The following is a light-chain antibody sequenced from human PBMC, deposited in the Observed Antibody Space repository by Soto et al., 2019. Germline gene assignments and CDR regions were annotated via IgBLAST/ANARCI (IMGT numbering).Light chain of an antibody. J-gene: IGLJ1*01. CDR1: SSDVGSYNL. CDR2: EGS. Sequence: QSALTQPPSASGSPGQSVTISCTGTSSDVGSYNLVSWYQQHPGKAPKLMIYEGSKRPSGVSNRFSGSKSGNTASLTISGLQAENEADYYCCSYAGSSTYVFGTGTKGTVL. CDR3: CSYAGSSTYV. V-gene: IGLV2-23*01.